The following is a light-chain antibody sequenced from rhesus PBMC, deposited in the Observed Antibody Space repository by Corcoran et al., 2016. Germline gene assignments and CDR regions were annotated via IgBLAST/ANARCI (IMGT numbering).Light chain of an antibody. CDR1: ENVKNY. V-gene: IGKV1-74*01. Sequence: DIQMTQSPSSLSASVGDRVTITCRASENVKNYLHWYQQKPGKAPKLLILAASTLQSGVPSRFSGSESGIDYTYTISSLQPEEVATSYCQHSYGTPLPFGGVTKVEIK. J-gene: IGKJ4*01. CDR2: AAS. CDR3: QHSYGTPLP.